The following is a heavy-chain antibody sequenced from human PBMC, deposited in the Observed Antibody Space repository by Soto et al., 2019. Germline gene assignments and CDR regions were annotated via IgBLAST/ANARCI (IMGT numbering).Heavy chain of an antibody. Sequence: SETLSLTCTVSGGSITASSYYWGWIRQPPGKGLEWIGSIYYSGSTYYNPSLKSRVTISVDTSKNQFSLKLSSVTAADTAVYYCMLGSGWKDFDYWGQGTLVTVS. CDR1: GGSITASSYY. CDR3: MLGSGWKDFDY. D-gene: IGHD3-22*01. CDR2: IYYSGST. J-gene: IGHJ4*02. V-gene: IGHV4-39*01.